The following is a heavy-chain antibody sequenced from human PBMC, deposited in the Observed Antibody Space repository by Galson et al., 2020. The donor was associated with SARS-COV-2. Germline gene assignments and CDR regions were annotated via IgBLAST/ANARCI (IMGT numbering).Heavy chain of an antibody. Sequence: TGGSLRLSCAASGFTFDDYAMHWVRQAPGKGVEWYSGSSGNSGSIGYADSGKGRFTISRDNAKNSLYLQMNSLRAEDTALYYCAKDMSQQWLPPPSGYWGQGTLVTVSS. D-gene: IGHD6-19*01. J-gene: IGHJ4*02. V-gene: IGHV3-9*01. CDR3: AKDMSQQWLPPPSGY. CDR1: GFTFDDYA. CDR2: SSGNSGSI.